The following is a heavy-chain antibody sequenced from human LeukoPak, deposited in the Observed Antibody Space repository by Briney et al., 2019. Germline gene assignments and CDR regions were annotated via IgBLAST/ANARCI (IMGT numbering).Heavy chain of an antibody. Sequence: PGGSLRLSCAASGFTFSSYVMSWVRQAPGKGLEWVSAISGSGGSTYYADSVKGRFTISRDNSKNTLYLQMNSLRAEDTAVYYCANAVYSSSWYYFDYWGQGTLVTVSS. V-gene: IGHV3-23*01. CDR2: ISGSGGST. D-gene: IGHD6-13*01. CDR3: ANAVYSSSWYYFDY. J-gene: IGHJ4*02. CDR1: GFTFSSYV.